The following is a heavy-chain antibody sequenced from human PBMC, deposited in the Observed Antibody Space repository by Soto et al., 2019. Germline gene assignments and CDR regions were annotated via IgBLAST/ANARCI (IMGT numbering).Heavy chain of an antibody. CDR2: ISSSSSTI. D-gene: IGHD1-26*01. V-gene: IGHV3-48*01. Sequence: EVQLVESGGGLVQPGGSLRLSCAASGFTFSSYSMNWVRQAPGTGLEWVSYISSSSSTIYYADSVKGRFTISRDNAKNPLYLQMTSLRAEDTAVYYCPREGGSLNWFAPWGQGTLVTVAS. CDR3: PREGGSLNWFAP. J-gene: IGHJ5*02. CDR1: GFTFSSYS.